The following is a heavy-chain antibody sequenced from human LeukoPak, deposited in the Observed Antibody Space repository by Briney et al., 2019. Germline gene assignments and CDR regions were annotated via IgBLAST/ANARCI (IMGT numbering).Heavy chain of an antibody. D-gene: IGHD3-16*02. CDR1: GFTFSSYW. V-gene: IGHV3-7*01. CDR2: IKRDGSEK. J-gene: IGHJ4*02. CDR3: ARDSYDYVWGSYRFLDY. Sequence: GGSPIFSCAASGFTFSSYWMSWVRQAPGKGLEWVANIKRDGSEKYYVDSVKGRFTISRDNAKNSLYLQMNSLRAEDTAVYYCARDSYDYVWGSYRFLDYWGQGTLVTVSS.